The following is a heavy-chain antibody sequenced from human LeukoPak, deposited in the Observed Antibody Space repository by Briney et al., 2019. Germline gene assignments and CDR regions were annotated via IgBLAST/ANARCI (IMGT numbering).Heavy chain of an antibody. D-gene: IGHD4-17*01. J-gene: IGHJ5*02. CDR3: ARDRWRADYGDYGGDWFDP. CDR2: IYYSGST. V-gene: IGHV4-39*07. Sequence: SETLSLTCTVSGGSISSYYWGWIRQPPGKGLEWIGSIYYSGSTYYNPSLKSRVTISVDTSKNQFSLKLSSVTAADTAVYYCARDRWRADYGDYGGDWFDPWGQGTLVTVSS. CDR1: GGSISSYY.